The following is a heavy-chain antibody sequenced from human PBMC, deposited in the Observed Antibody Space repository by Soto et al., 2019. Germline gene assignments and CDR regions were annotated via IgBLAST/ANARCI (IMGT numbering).Heavy chain of an antibody. CDR1: GFTFSSYA. Sequence: EVQLLESGGGLVQPGGSLRLSCAASGFTFSSYAMSWVRQAPGKGLEWVSAISGSGGSTYYADSVKGRFTISRDNSKNTLYLQYNSLRAEDTAVFYCAKSSYCSRTSCYGVGMDVWGQGTTVTVSS. V-gene: IGHV3-23*01. CDR2: ISGSGGST. J-gene: IGHJ6*02. D-gene: IGHD2-2*01. CDR3: AKSSYCSRTSCYGVGMDV.